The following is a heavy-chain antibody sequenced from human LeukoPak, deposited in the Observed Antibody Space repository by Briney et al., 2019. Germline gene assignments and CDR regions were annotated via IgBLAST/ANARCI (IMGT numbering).Heavy chain of an antibody. Sequence: GGSLRLSCAASGFTVISNYMGWVRQAPGKGLEWVSLIYTGGSTYYADSVKGRFIISRDNSKNTVYLQMNSLRVEDTAVYYCYYASGSYPWGQGTLVTVSS. J-gene: IGHJ5*02. CDR3: YYASGSYP. V-gene: IGHV3-66*01. D-gene: IGHD3-10*01. CDR1: GFTVISNY. CDR2: IYTGGST.